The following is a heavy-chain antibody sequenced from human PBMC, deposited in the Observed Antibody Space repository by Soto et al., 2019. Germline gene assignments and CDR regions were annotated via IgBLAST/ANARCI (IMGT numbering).Heavy chain of an antibody. J-gene: IGHJ4*02. D-gene: IGHD6-19*01. Sequence: EVQLLESGGGLVQPGGSLRLSCAASGFTFSSYAMSWVRQAPGKGLEWVSVISGSGDSTYYADSVKGRFTISRDNSKNTLYLQMNSLRAEDTALYYWASRSSGWYFDYWGQGTLVTVSS. CDR3: ASRSSGWYFDY. V-gene: IGHV3-23*01. CDR2: ISGSGDST. CDR1: GFTFSSYA.